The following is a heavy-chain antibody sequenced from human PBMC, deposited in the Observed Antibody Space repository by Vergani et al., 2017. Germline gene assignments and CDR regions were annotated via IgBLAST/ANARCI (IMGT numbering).Heavy chain of an antibody. J-gene: IGHJ6*01. Sequence: EVQLLESGGGLVQPGGSLRLPCAASGFTFSSHAMSWVRQAPGKGLEWVSAISGSGGSTYYADSVKGRFTISRDNSKNTLYLQMNSLRAEDTAVYYCAKVSSYYYGSGSYFLYYGMXVWGQGP. CDR1: GFTFSSHA. D-gene: IGHD3-10*01. CDR2: ISGSGGST. CDR3: AKVSSYYYGSGSYFLYYGMXV. V-gene: IGHV3-23*01.